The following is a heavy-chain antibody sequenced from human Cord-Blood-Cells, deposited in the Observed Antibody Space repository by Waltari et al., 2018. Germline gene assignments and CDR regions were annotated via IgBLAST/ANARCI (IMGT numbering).Heavy chain of an antibody. CDR3: TTKLGGTDAFDI. CDR2: IKSKTDGGTT. J-gene: IGHJ3*02. CDR1: GFTFSNAW. V-gene: IGHV3-15*01. Sequence: EVQLVESGGGLVKPGGSLRLSCAASGFTFSNAWMSWVRQAPGKGLEWVGRIKSKTDGGTTDYAAPVKGRFTISRDDSKNTLYLQMNSLKTEDTAVYYCTTKLGGTDAFDIWGQGTMVTVSS. D-gene: IGHD7-27*01.